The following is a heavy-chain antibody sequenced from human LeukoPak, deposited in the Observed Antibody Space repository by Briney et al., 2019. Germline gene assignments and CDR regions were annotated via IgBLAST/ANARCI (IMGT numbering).Heavy chain of an antibody. CDR2: INSDGSST. D-gene: IGHD6-19*01. Sequence: GGSLRLSCAGSGFTFSSYWMHWVRQAPGKGLVWVSRINSDGSSTSYADSVKGRFTISRDNAKNTLYLQMNSLRAEDTAVYYCASSGVAVAGMGAFDIWGQGTMLTVSS. CDR1: GFTFSSYW. J-gene: IGHJ3*02. V-gene: IGHV3-74*01. CDR3: ASSGVAVAGMGAFDI.